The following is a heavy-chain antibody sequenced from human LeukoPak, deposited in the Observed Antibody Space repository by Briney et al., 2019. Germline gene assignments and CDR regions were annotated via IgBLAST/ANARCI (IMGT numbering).Heavy chain of an antibody. CDR3: ARTYDTTLGIDY. CDR1: GYTFTGYY. CDR2: VNPNTGDT. V-gene: IGHV1-2*06. D-gene: IGHD3-16*01. Sequence: ASVKVSCKASGYTFTGYYMHRVRQAPGQGLEWMGRVNPNTGDTNCALRFQGRVTMTMDTSISTAYMELSRLRSDDTAVYYCARTYDTTLGIDYWGQGTLVSVSS. J-gene: IGHJ4*02.